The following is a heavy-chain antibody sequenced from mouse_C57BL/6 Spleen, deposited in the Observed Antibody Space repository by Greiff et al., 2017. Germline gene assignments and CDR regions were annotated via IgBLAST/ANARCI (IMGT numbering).Heavy chain of an antibody. CDR1: GFTFSDYY. D-gene: IGHD2-3*01. Sequence: EVMLVESEGGLVQPGSSMKLSCTASGFTFSDYYMAWVRQVPEKGLEWVANINYDGSSTYYLDSLKSRFIISRDNAKNILYLQMSSLKSEDTATYYCARSDGYPYYYAMDYWGQGTSVTVSS. CDR3: ARSDGYPYYYAMDY. J-gene: IGHJ4*01. CDR2: INYDGSST. V-gene: IGHV5-16*01.